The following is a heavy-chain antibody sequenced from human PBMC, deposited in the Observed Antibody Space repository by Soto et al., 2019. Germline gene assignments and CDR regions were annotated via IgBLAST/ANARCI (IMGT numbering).Heavy chain of an antibody. CDR3: ARTYNTDYDSPFDY. D-gene: IGHD5-12*01. CDR1: GDSVSSNSAA. V-gene: IGHV6-1*01. Sequence: PSQTLSLTCAISGDSVSSNSAACNWIRQSPSRGLEWLGRTYYRSRWSNDYSVSVKSRITINPDTSKNQFSLQLNSVTPEDTAVYYCARTYNTDYDSPFDYWGQGTLVTVSS. J-gene: IGHJ4*02. CDR2: TYYRSRWSN.